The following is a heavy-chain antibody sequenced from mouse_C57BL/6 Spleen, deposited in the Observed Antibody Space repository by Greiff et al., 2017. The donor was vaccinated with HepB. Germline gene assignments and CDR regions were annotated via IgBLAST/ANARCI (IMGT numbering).Heavy chain of an antibody. Sequence: QVQLQQSGAELVKPGASVKISCKASGYAFSSYWMNWVKQRPGKGLEWIGQIYPGDGDTNYNGKFKGKATLTADKSSSTAYMQLSSLTSEDSAVYFCARTIYYDYDRDYYAMDYWGQGTSVTVSS. CDR1: GYAFSSYW. D-gene: IGHD2-4*01. V-gene: IGHV1-80*01. CDR3: ARTIYYDYDRDYYAMDY. J-gene: IGHJ4*01. CDR2: IYPGDGDT.